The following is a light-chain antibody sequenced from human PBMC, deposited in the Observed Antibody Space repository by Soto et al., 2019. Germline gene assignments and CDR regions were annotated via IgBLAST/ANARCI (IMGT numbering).Light chain of an antibody. CDR2: EVS. Sequence: QSALTQPASVSGSPGQSITISCTGTTSHVGTYGLVSWYQQYPGKAPKLMIYEVSKRPSGVSNRFSGSKSGNTASLTISGLQAEDEADYYCCSYAGTNTYVLGTGTKLIVL. CDR3: CSYAGTNTYV. CDR1: TSHVGTYGL. V-gene: IGLV2-23*02. J-gene: IGLJ1*01.